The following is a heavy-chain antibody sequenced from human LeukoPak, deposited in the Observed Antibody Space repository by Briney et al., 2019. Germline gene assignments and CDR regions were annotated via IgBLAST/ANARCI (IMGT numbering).Heavy chain of an antibody. CDR1: GFTVSSNY. V-gene: IGHV3-53*01. D-gene: IGHD3-10*01. CDR2: IYSGGST. Sequence: GGSLRLSCAASGFTVSSNYMSWVRQAPGKGLEWVSVIYSGGSTYYADSVKGRFTISRDNSKNTLYLQMNSLRAEDTAVYYCARDMKGSGSLDYWGQGTLVTVSS. J-gene: IGHJ4*02. CDR3: ARDMKGSGSLDY.